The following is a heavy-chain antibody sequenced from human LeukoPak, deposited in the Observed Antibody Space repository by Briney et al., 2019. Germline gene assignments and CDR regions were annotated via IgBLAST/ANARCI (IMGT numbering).Heavy chain of an antibody. Sequence: SETLSLTCEVYGGSFSSYYWSWIRQPPGKGLEWIGEINHSGSTNYNPSLKSRVTISVDTSKNQFSLKLSSVTAADTAVYYCARGLHGMDVWGQGTTVTVSS. J-gene: IGHJ6*02. CDR3: ARGLHGMDV. V-gene: IGHV4-34*01. CDR1: GGSFSSYY. CDR2: INHSGST.